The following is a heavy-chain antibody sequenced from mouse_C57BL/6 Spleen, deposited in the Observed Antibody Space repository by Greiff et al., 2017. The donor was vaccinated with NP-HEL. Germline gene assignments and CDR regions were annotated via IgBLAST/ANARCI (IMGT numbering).Heavy chain of an antibody. D-gene: IGHD2-1*01. CDR1: GYTFTSYW. CDR3: ASRAPYGNFDY. CDR2: IDPSDSET. Sequence: QVQLQQPGAELVRPGSSVKLSCKASGYTFTSYWMHWVKQRPIQGLEWIGNIDPSDSETHYNQKFKDKATLTVDKSSSTAYMQLSSLTSEVSAVYYCASRAPYGNFDYWGQGTTLTVSS. J-gene: IGHJ2*01. V-gene: IGHV1-52*01.